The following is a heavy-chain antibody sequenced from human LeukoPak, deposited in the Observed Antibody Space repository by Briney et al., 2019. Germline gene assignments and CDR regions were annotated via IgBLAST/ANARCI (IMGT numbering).Heavy chain of an antibody. V-gene: IGHV3-23*01. CDR1: GFTFSTYA. D-gene: IGHD1-26*01. CDR3: WRIPSPSAYAYSGSYYVDH. J-gene: IGHJ4*02. Sequence: GGSLKLSRAASGFTFSTYAMGWVRQAPGKGLEWVSGISGSGTATYSADSMKGRFTISRDNSKNTLFLQMSSLRAEDTATYYCWRIPSPSAYAYSGSYYVDHWGQGTLVTVSS. CDR2: ISGSGTAT.